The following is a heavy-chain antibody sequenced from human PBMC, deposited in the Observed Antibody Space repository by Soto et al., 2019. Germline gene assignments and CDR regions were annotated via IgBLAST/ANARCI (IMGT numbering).Heavy chain of an antibody. Sequence: GVLRLSCAASGFAFSSYTMSWVRQTPGKGLEWVSSISASGGSTYYGDSLKGRFTISRDNSKNTLNLHIKSLGVEDSAVYYCAKDRGGFARGWEYYDFWGQGTQVIVSS. J-gene: IGHJ4*02. CDR2: ISASGGST. CDR3: AKDRGGFARGWEYYDF. V-gene: IGHV3-23*01. D-gene: IGHD6-19*01. CDR1: GFAFSSYT.